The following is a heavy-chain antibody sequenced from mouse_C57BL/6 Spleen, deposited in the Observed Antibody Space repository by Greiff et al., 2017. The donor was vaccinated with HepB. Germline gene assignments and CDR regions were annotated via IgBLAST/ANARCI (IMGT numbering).Heavy chain of an antibody. D-gene: IGHD2-5*01. CDR1: GYTFTSYW. V-gene: IGHV1-69*01. Sequence: VQLQQPGAELVMPGASVKLSCKASGYTFTSYWMHWVKQRPGQGLEWIGEIDPSDSYTNYNQKFKGKSTLTVDKSSSTAYMQLSSLTSEDSAVYYCASYYSNYVRYFDVWGTGTTVTVSS. CDR3: ASYYSNYVRYFDV. J-gene: IGHJ1*03. CDR2: IDPSDSYT.